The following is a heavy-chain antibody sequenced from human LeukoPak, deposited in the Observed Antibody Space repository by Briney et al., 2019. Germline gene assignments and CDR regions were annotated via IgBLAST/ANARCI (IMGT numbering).Heavy chain of an antibody. CDR2: IYYTGNT. Sequence: SETLSLTCTVSGVSISSSYSYWGWIRQPPGMGLEWIGSIYYTGNTYCNASLKSQVSISIDTSKNQFSLKLTSVTAADTAVYYCARQTGSGLFILPGGQGTLVTVSS. J-gene: IGHJ4*02. D-gene: IGHD3/OR15-3a*01. CDR1: GVSISSSYSY. V-gene: IGHV4-39*01. CDR3: ARQTGSGLFILP.